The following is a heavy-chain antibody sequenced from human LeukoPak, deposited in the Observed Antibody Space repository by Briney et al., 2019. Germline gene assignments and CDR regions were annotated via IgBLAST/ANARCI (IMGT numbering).Heavy chain of an antibody. CDR1: GFTFSSYA. D-gene: IGHD2-2*01. CDR2: ISYDGSNK. CDR3: AKSIVVPAAIREYFQH. V-gene: IGHV3-30-3*02. Sequence: GGSLRLSCAASGFTFSSYAMHWVRQAPGKGLEWVAVISYDGSNKYYADSVKGRFTISRDNSKNTLYLQMNSLRAEDTAVYYCAKSIVVPAAIREYFQHWGQGTLVTVSS. J-gene: IGHJ1*01.